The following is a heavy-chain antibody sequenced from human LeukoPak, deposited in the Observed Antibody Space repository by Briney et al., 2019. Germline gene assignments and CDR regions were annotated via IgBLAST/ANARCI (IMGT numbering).Heavy chain of an antibody. D-gene: IGHD6-19*01. J-gene: IGHJ4*02. V-gene: IGHV3-30-3*01. CDR1: GFTFSSYA. Sequence: GGSLRLSCAASGFTFSSYAMHWVRQAPGKGLEWVAVISYDGSNKYYADSVKGRFTISRDNSKNTLYLQMNSLRAEDTAVYYCARPAVAGIHTRLPDYDSWGQGTLVTVSS. CDR3: ARPAVAGIHTRLPDYDS. CDR2: ISYDGSNK.